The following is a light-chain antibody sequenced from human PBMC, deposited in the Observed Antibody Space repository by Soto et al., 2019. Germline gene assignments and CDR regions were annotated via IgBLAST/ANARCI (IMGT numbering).Light chain of an antibody. CDR3: QKYSSVPV. Sequence: DIQMTQSPTSLSASVGDRVTITCQASQGIRNFVAWYQQKPGKAPKLLIYAAATLQSGVPSRFSGSGCGTDFTLTINSLQPEDVATYSCQKYSSVPVFGPGTKVEI. V-gene: IGKV1-27*01. J-gene: IGKJ3*01. CDR2: AAA. CDR1: QGIRNF.